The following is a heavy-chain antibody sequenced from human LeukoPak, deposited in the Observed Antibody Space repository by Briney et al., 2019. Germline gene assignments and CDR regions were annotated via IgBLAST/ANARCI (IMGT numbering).Heavy chain of an antibody. D-gene: IGHD5-12*01. Sequence: GSLRLSCAASGFTFSSYGMRWVRQAPGKGLEWIGEINHSGSTNYNPSLKSRVTISVDTSKNQFSLNLTSVTAADAAVYYCARDLGYGGFDWAPWGQGTLVTVSS. V-gene: IGHV4-34*01. CDR2: INHSGST. CDR3: ARDLGYGGFDWAP. J-gene: IGHJ5*02. CDR1: GFTFSSYG.